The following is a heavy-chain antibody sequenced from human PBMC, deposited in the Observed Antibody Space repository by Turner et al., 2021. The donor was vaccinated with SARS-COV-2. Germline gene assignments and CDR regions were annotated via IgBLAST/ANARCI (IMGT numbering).Heavy chain of an antibody. J-gene: IGHJ4*02. D-gene: IGHD2-2*01. CDR1: GDSPSGSVHS. V-gene: IGHV4-39*01. Sequence: QLQLQESGPGLVKSSGTLSLTCTVSGDSPSGSVHSWAWIRPPPGKGLVWVGNIYFTGGANYIPSLSSRATILVDTSKNQFSLTLTSVTAADTAVYFCARQAETAEIPAAYFDHWGQGTLLTVSS. CDR2: IYFTGGA. CDR3: ARQAETAEIPAAYFDH.